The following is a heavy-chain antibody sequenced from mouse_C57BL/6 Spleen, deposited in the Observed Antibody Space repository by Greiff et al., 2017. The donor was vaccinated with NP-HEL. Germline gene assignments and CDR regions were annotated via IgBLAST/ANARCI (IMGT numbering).Heavy chain of an antibody. D-gene: IGHD2-4*01. CDR1: GYTFTSYW. Sequence: QVQLQQSGAELVKPGASVKMSCKASGYTFTSYWITWVKQRPGQGLEWIGDIYPGSGSTNYNGKFKGKATLTADKSSSTAYMQLSSLTSEDSAVYFCARSLIYYDYDVWYFDVWGTGTTVTVSS. CDR2: IYPGSGST. V-gene: IGHV1-55*01. CDR3: ARSLIYYDYDVWYFDV. J-gene: IGHJ1*03.